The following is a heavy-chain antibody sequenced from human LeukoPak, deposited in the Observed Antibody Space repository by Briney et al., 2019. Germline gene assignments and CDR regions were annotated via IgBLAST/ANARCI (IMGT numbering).Heavy chain of an antibody. CDR2: FCSAGDN. Sequence: GGSLRLSCATSGFPFSAYDMPWVRQAPGKGLEWVSAFCSAGDNYYPGAVKGRFTISRDYATDSLYLQMTSLRAGDTAVYFCVRGALPGDNWYFDLWGRGTLVTVSS. CDR1: GFPFSAYD. CDR3: VRGALPGDNWYFDL. V-gene: IGHV3-13*01. J-gene: IGHJ2*01.